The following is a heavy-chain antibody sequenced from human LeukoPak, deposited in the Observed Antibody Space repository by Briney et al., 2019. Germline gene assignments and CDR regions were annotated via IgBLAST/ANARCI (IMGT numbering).Heavy chain of an antibody. Sequence: ASVTVSCKASGYTFSGYYMHWVRRAPGQGFEWMGRIDSNSGGTNYAQNFQGRVTMTRDTSISTVYMEPISLRSDDTAVYYCAREMNYDDYRTSDYWGQGTLVTVSS. D-gene: IGHD4-17*01. CDR3: AREMNYDDYRTSDY. J-gene: IGHJ4*02. CDR1: GYTFSGYY. CDR2: IDSNSGGT. V-gene: IGHV1-2*02.